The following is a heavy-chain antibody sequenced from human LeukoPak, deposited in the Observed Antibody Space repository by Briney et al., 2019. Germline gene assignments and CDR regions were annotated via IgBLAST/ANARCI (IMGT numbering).Heavy chain of an antibody. D-gene: IGHD2-2*01. J-gene: IGHJ4*02. CDR2: INPHSGDT. Sequence: ASVKVSCKASGYTFTVYYMHWVRQAPGQGLEWMGYINPHSGDTIYAPNFQGRVTMTRDTSISTVYMELSNLRSDDTAVYYCSTEDKYCSSPSCNDYRGQGTLVTVSS. CDR3: STEDKYCSSPSCNDY. CDR1: GYTFTVYY. V-gene: IGHV1-2*02.